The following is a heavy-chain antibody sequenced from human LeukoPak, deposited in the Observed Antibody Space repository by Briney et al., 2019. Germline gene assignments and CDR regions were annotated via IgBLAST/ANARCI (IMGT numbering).Heavy chain of an antibody. Sequence: SETLSLTCTVSGGSISSSSYSWAWIRQPPGKGLEWIGNIYYGGNTYCNPSLKSRVTISVDTSKNQFSLNLNSVTAADTAVYFCARRAPYFPTRDWGQGTLVTVSS. V-gene: IGHV4-39*01. CDR1: GGSISSSSYS. CDR3: ARRAPYFPTRD. D-gene: IGHD3-9*01. CDR2: IYYGGNT. J-gene: IGHJ4*02.